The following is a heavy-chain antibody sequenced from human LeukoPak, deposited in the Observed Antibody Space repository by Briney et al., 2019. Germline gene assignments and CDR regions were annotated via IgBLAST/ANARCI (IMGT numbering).Heavy chain of an antibody. V-gene: IGHV4-38-2*01. J-gene: IGHJ4*02. CDR2: IYHSGTT. CDR3: ARQNGFGEEFDY. CDR1: GSSVSSVYY. D-gene: IGHD3-16*01. Sequence: SETLSLTCAVSGSSVSSVYYWAWIRQPPGKGLQWIGGIYHSGTTYYNPSPKSRLTISVDTSKNQFSLRLSSVTAADTAVYYCARQNGFGEEFDYWGQGALVTVSS.